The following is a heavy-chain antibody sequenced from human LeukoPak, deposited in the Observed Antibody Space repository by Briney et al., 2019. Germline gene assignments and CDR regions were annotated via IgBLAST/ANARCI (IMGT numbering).Heavy chain of an antibody. J-gene: IGHJ5*02. CDR2: VMQVGGEK. CDR3: ARGWQWLVS. V-gene: IGHV3-7*05. Sequence: GGSLRLSCAASGFTLSNYWMSWVRQAPGKGLEWVANVMQVGGEKYYVDSVKGRFTISRDNAKNSLYLQMNSLRAEDTAVYYCARGWQWLVSWGQGTLVTVSS. D-gene: IGHD6-19*01. CDR1: GFTLSNYW.